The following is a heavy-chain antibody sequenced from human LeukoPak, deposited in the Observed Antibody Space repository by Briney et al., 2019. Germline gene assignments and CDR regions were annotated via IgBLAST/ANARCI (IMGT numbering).Heavy chain of an antibody. V-gene: IGHV1-18*01. D-gene: IGHD3-22*01. CDR3: ARDYYDSSGYYWRDY. J-gene: IGHJ4*02. CDR1: GYTFTNYG. Sequence: GASVKVSCKASGYTFTNYGISWVRQAPGQGLEWMGWISGYNGNTNNVQNLQGRVTMTTDTSTSTAYMELRSLRSDDTAVYYCARDYYDSSGYYWRDYWGQGTLVTVSS. CDR2: ISGYNGNT.